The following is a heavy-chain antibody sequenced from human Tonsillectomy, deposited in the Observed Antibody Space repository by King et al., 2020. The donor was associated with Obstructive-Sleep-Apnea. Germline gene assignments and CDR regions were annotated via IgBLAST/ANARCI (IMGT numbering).Heavy chain of an antibody. V-gene: IGHV1-24*01. CDR1: GYTLTELS. CDR2: FDPEDGET. Sequence: VQLVQSGAEVKKPGASVKVSCKVSGYTLTELSMHWVRQAPGKGLEWMGGFDPEDGETIYAQKFQGRGTMTEDTSTDTAYMELSSLRSEDTAGYYCATPIYGDYGAPFDYWGQGTLVTVSS. CDR3: ATPIYGDYGAPFDY. J-gene: IGHJ4*02. D-gene: IGHD4-17*01.